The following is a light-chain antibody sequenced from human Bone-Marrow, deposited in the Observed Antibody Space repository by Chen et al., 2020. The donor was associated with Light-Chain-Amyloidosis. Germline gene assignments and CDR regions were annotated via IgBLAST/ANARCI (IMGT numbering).Light chain of an antibody. J-gene: IGKJ1*01. CDR2: GAS. Sequence: DIQMTQSPSSVFASVGDRVTITCRASQAISNWLTWYQQKPGKAPTLLIYGASGLQDGVPSRFSGSGSGTEFTLSIGSLQPEDFATYYCQQANSFPWTFGQGTKVEIK. CDR3: QQANSFPWT. CDR1: QAISNW. V-gene: IGKV1-12*01.